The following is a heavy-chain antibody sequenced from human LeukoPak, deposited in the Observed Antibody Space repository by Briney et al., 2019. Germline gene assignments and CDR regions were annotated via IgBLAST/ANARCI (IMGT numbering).Heavy chain of an antibody. J-gene: IGHJ6*03. D-gene: IGHD2-2*01. CDR1: GYTLTELS. CDR3: ATGGYCSSTSCWDYYYYMDV. CDR2: FDPEDGET. Sequence: ASVKVSCKVSGYTLTELSMHWVRQAPGKGLEWMGGFDPEDGETIYAQKFQGRVTMTEDTSTDTAYMELSSLRSEDTAVYYCATGGYCSSTSCWDYYYYMDVWGKGTTVTVSS. V-gene: IGHV1-24*01.